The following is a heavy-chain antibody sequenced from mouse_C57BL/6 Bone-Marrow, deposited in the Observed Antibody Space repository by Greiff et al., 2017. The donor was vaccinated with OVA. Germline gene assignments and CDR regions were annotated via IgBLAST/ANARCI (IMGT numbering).Heavy chain of an antibody. J-gene: IGHJ1*03. Sequence: EVKLVESGGDLVKPGGSLKLSCAASGFTFSSYGMSWVRQTPDKRLEWVATISSGGSYTYYPDSVKGRFTLARDNAKNTLYLQMSSLKSEDTAMYYCARHYYGSYWYFDVWGTGTTVTVSS. D-gene: IGHD1-1*01. CDR3: ARHYYGSYWYFDV. V-gene: IGHV5-6*01. CDR2: ISSGGSYT. CDR1: GFTFSSYG.